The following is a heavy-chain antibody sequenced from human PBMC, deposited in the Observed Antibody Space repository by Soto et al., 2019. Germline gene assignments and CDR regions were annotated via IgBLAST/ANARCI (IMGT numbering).Heavy chain of an antibody. D-gene: IGHD4-17*01. Sequence: GGSLRLSCAASGLTVSGKKYIAWVRQAPGKGLEWVSGVYDVDGTYYADSVKGRFTISRDNAKNSLYLQMNSLRAEDTAVYYCARTTTTARVYYYYGMDAWGQGTTATVSS. J-gene: IGHJ6*02. CDR2: VYDVDGT. CDR1: GLTVSGKKY. CDR3: ARTTTTARVYYYYGMDA. V-gene: IGHV3-66*01.